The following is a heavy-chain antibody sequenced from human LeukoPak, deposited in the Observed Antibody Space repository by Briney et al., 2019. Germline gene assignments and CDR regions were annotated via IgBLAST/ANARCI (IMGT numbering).Heavy chain of an antibody. V-gene: IGHV2-26*01. CDR3: ARIRTPYSGSYYLFDY. CDR1: GFSLSNPRMG. Sequence: SGPTLVNPTETLTLTCTVSGFSLSNPRMGVSWIRQPPGKALEWLAHIFSSGEKSYSTSLESRLTISKDISKSQVVLTMTNMDPVDTATYYCARIRTPYSGSYYLFDYWGQGTLVTVSS. J-gene: IGHJ4*02. CDR2: IFSSGEK. D-gene: IGHD1-26*01.